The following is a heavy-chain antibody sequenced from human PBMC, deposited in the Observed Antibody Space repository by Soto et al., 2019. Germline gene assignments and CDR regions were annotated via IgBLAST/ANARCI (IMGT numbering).Heavy chain of an antibody. D-gene: IGHD6-19*01. CDR3: ARDDSPSGQGSAVAGYDAFDI. J-gene: IGHJ3*02. CDR2: TYYRSKWYN. CDR1: GDSVSSNSAA. V-gene: IGHV6-1*01. Sequence: SPTLSLTCAISGDSVSSNSAAWNWIRQSPSRGLEWLGRTYYRSKWYNDYAVSVKSRITINPDTSKNQFSLQLNSVTPEDTAVYYCARDDSPSGQGSAVAGYDAFDIWGQGTMVTVSS.